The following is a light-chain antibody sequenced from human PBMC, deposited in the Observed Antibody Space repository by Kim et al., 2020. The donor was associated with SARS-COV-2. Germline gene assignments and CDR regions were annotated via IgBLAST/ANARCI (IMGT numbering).Light chain of an antibody. Sequence: DIVMTQSPDSLAVSLGERATINCKSSQSVLYSSNNKNYLAWYQHKPGQPPKLLIYWASTRESGVPDRFSGSGSGTDFTLTISSLQAEDVGVYYCQQYYSTPPTFGQRTRLEI. CDR3: QQYYSTPPT. CDR1: QSVLYSSNNKNY. CDR2: WAS. V-gene: IGKV4-1*01. J-gene: IGKJ5*01.